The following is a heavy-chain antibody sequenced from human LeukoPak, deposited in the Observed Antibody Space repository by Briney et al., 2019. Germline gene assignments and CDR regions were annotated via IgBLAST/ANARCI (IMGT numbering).Heavy chain of an antibody. V-gene: IGHV4-39*01. CDR3: TRQYSSGRGDFDY. D-gene: IGHD6-19*01. Sequence: PSETLSLTYTVSGGSISSSSYYWGWIRQPPGKGLEWIGSIYYSGSTYYNPSLKSRVTISVDTSKNQFSLKLSSVTAADTAVYYCTRQYSSGRGDFDYWGQGTLVTVSS. CDR1: GGSISSSSYY. J-gene: IGHJ4*02. CDR2: IYYSGST.